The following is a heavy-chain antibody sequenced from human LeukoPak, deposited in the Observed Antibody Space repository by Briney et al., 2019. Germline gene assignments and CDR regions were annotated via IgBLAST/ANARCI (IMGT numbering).Heavy chain of an antibody. CDR1: GGSFSGYY. V-gene: IGHV4-34*01. J-gene: IGHJ6*03. Sequence: SETLSLTCAVYGGSFSGYYWSWIRQPPGKGLEWIGEINHSGSTNYNPSLKSRVTISVDTSKNQFSLKLSSVTAADTAVYYCAREPPPNWYYYYYYMDVWGKGTTVTVSS. CDR3: AREPPPNWYYYYYYMDV. CDR2: INHSGST.